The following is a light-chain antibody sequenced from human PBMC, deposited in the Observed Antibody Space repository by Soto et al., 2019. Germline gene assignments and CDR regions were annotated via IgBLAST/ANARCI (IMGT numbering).Light chain of an antibody. J-gene: IGKJ5*01. V-gene: IGKV4-1*01. CDR2: RAS. Sequence: DVVMTQSPDSLAVSLGERATINRNSSQSVLHSSNNENSVAWYQQKAGQRPKLLIYRASIRESGVPDRFSGSGSGTDFTLTISSLQAEDVAVYYCQQYYTGIAFGQGTRLEIK. CDR3: QQYYTGIA. CDR1: QSVLHSSNNENS.